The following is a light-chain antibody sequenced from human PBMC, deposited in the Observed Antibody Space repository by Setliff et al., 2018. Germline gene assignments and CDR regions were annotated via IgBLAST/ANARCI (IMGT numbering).Light chain of an antibody. J-gene: IGLJ1*01. CDR3: SSYTSNTVV. CDR1: SSDVASYNY. V-gene: IGLV2-14*01. Sequence: QSALTQSASVSGSPGQSITISCTGTSSDVASYNYVSWYQQYPGKAPQLLIYDVSMRPSGVSDRFSGSKSGDTASLTISGLRAEDEADYYCSSYTSNTVVFAAGTKVTVL. CDR2: DVS.